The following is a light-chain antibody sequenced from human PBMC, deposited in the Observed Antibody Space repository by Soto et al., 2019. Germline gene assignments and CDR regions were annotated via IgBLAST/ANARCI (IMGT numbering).Light chain of an antibody. V-gene: IGKV1-8*01. CDR1: QGISSY. Sequence: AIRMTQSPSSFSASTGDRVTITCRASQGISSYLAWYQQKPEKAPKLLVYAASTLQYGVPSRFSGSGSGTDVPLTISWLQTEDFATYFCQQYYTYPQTFGQGTKLEIK. CDR2: AAS. CDR3: QQYYTYPQT. J-gene: IGKJ2*01.